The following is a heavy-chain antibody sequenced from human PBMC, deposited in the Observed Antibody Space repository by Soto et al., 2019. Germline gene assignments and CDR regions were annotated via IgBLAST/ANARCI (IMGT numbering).Heavy chain of an antibody. CDR3: ARGYCTNGVCYNFDY. J-gene: IGHJ4*02. CDR2: IYYSGIT. D-gene: IGHD2-8*01. Sequence: SETLSLTCPVSGGSISSYYWSWIRQSPGKGLEWIGYIYYSGITNYNPSLKSRVTISVDTSKNQFSLKLSSVTAAYTAVYYCARGYCTNGVCYNFDYWGQGTLVTVS. V-gene: IGHV4-59*01. CDR1: GGSISSYY.